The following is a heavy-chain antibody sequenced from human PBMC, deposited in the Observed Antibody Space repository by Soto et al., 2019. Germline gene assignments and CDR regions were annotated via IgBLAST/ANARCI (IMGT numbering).Heavy chain of an antibody. CDR3: ARELPQRQGRNMDV. CDR2: INHRGSL. J-gene: IGHJ6*02. CDR1: GGSMTSGDQY. D-gene: IGHD1-1*01. Sequence: PSETLSLTCTGTGGSMTSGDQYWTWIRHRPGEGLEWFGYINHRGSLYYNPSLKSRVSMSVDTSKNQFSLNLSSVTAADTAAYYCARELPQRQGRNMDVWGQGTTVTVSS. V-gene: IGHV4-31*03.